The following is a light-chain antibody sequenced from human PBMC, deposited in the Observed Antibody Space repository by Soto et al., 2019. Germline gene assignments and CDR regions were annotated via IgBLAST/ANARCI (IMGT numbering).Light chain of an antibody. CDR3: QQYSSWLLT. CDR2: GAS. V-gene: IGKV3-15*01. CDR1: QSVSSK. J-gene: IGKJ1*01. Sequence: EIVMTQSPATLSVSPGERATLSCRASQSVSSKLAWYQQKPGQAPRLLIFGASTRATGIPARFSGSGSGTEFTLTISSLQSEDFAAYYCQQYSSWLLTFGQGTKVEIK.